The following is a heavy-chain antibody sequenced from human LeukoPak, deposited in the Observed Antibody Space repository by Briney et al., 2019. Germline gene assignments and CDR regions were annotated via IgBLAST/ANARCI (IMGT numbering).Heavy chain of an antibody. V-gene: IGHV3-48*03. CDR1: GFTFRTYE. J-gene: IGHJ4*02. CDR3: ARDWDSGYDTYYFDY. CDR2: ISSSGSTM. Sequence: GGSLRLSCVASGFTFRTYEMNWVRQAPGKGLEWVSYISSSGSTMYYADSVKGRFTISRDNAKNSLYLQMNSLRAEDTAIYYCARDWDSGYDTYYFDYWGQGTLVTVSS. D-gene: IGHD5-12*01.